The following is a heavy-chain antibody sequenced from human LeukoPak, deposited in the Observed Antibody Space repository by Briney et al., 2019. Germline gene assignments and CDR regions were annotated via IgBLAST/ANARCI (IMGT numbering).Heavy chain of an antibody. V-gene: IGHV3-30*18. J-gene: IGHJ4*02. CDR2: ISYDGSNK. CDR3: AKDSVAGFDY. Sequence: TGGSLRLSCAASGFTFSSYGMHWVRQAPGKGLEWVAVISYDGSNKYYADSVKGRFTISRDNSKNTLYLRMNSLRAEDTAVYYCAKDSVAGFDYWGQGTLVTVSS. D-gene: IGHD6-19*01. CDR1: GFTFSSYG.